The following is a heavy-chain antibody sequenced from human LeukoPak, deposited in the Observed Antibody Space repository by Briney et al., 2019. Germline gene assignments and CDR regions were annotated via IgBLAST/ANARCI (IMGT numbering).Heavy chain of an antibody. Sequence: GGSLRLSCAASGFTFSSYSMNWVRQAPGKGLEWVSYISSSTNTIYYADSVKGRFTISRDNSKNTLYLQMNNLRAEDTALYYCAAGPYGGNTPFDYWGPGTLVTISS. CDR1: GFTFSSYS. J-gene: IGHJ4*02. V-gene: IGHV3-48*01. CDR3: AAGPYGGNTPFDY. D-gene: IGHD4-23*01. CDR2: ISSSTNTI.